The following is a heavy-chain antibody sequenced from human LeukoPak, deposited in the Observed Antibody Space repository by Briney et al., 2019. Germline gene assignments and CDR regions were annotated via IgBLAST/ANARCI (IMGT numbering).Heavy chain of an antibody. V-gene: IGHV4-34*01. CDR2: SNHFGST. D-gene: IGHD5-18*01. J-gene: IGHJ6*02. Sequence: SETLSLTCAVSGESFSGYFWTWLRQPPGKGLEWIGESNHFGSTDCNPSLKSRVTISVDTSKKQFSLNVRSVTDADTAVYFCARGRLQLWSFPLPYNHYAIDVWGQGTTVTVSS. CDR3: ARGRLQLWSFPLPYNHYAIDV. CDR1: GESFSGYF.